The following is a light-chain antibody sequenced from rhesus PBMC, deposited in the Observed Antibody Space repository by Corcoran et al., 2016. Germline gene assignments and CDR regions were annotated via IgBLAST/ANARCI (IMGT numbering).Light chain of an antibody. V-gene: IGKV1-74*01. CDR1: ENVNNY. CDR2: KAF. J-gene: IGKJ1*01. CDR3: KHNYGTPWT. Sequence: DIQMTQSPSSLSASVGDRVTITCRTSENVNNYLNWYQQKPGKAPKLLIYKAFTLPSGVPSRFSGSGAGTDYTFTISSLQSEDVATYYCKHNYGTPWTFGQGTKVEIK.